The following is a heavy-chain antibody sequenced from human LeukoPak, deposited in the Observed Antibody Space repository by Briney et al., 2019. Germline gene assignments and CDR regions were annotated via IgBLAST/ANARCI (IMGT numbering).Heavy chain of an antibody. CDR1: GGSVGSDNSY. Sequence: PSETLSVTCTVSGGSVGSDNSYWNWIRQPAGKGLEWIGRIYADGSSTYNPSLKSRVTILVETSKNQFSLRLSSMTAADTAMYYCARGYYYRTWGLGTLVTVSS. D-gene: IGHD3-10*01. CDR3: ARGYYYRT. CDR2: IYADGSS. J-gene: IGHJ4*02. V-gene: IGHV4-61*02.